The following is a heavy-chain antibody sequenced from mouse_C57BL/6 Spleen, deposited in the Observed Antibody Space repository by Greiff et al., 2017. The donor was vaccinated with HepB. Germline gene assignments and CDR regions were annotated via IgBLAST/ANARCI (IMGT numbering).Heavy chain of an antibody. V-gene: IGHV1-82*01. CDR3: ATNYYGSSPFAY. D-gene: IGHD1-1*01. CDR1: GYAFSSSW. CDR2: IYPGDGDT. Sequence: VQLQQSGPELVKPGASVKLSCKASGYAFSSSWMNWVKQRAGKGLEWIGRIYPGDGDTNSNGKFTGKATLTADKSSSTAYMQLSSLTSEDSAVYFCATNYYGSSPFAYWGQGTLVTVSA. J-gene: IGHJ3*01.